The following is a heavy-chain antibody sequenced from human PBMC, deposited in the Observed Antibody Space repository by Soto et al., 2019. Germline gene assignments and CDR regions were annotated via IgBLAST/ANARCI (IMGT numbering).Heavy chain of an antibody. Sequence: AGGSLRLSCVASGFTFSSYAMTWVRQAPGKWLEWVSAISGGDGSPSYADSVKGRFTISRDNSKNTLYLHMNSLRADGTAAYYCAKWHTYNYDSLAFSGFDCWGQGXQVTVYS. V-gene: IGHV3-23*01. D-gene: IGHD3-16*01. CDR1: GFTFSSYA. CDR2: ISGGDGSP. CDR3: AKWHTYNYDSLAFSGFDC. J-gene: IGHJ4*02.